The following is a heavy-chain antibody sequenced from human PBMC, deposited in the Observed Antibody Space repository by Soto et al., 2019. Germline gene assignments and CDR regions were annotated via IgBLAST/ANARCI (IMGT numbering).Heavy chain of an antibody. D-gene: IGHD1-1*01. CDR3: ARTGTTGRYYYYYYYGMDV. V-gene: IGHV3-21*01. J-gene: IGHJ6*02. CDR1: GFTFSSYS. CDR2: ISSSSSYI. Sequence: GGSLRLSCAASGFTFSSYSMNWVRQAPGKGLEWVSSISSSSSYIYYADSVKGRFTISRDNAKNSLYLQMNSLRAEDTAVYYCARTGTTGRYYYYYYYGMDVWGQGTTVTVSS.